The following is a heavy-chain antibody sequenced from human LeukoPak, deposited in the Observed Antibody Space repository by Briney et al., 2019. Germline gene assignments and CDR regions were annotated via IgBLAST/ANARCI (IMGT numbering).Heavy chain of an antibody. CDR3: ARGRGERFLEWLLPPAYFDY. Sequence: SETLSLTCTVSGGSISSSSYYWSWIRQPPGKGLEWIGEINHSGSTNYNPSLKSRVTISVYKAKKQFSLKLSSVTGPATAVYYCARGRGERFLEWLLPPAYFDYWGQGTLVTVSS. J-gene: IGHJ4*02. CDR2: INHSGST. CDR1: GGSISSSSYY. V-gene: IGHV4-39*07. D-gene: IGHD3-3*01.